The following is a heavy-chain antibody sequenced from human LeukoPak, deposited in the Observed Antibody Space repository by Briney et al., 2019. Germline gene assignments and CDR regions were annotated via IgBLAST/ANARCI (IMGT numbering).Heavy chain of an antibody. Sequence: PGGSPRLSCAASGFTFSSYGMHWVRQAPGKGLEWVAVISYDGSNKYYADSVKGRFTISRDNSKNTLYLQMNSLRAEDTAVYYCAKLIVVVVAATESADAFDIWGQGTMVTVSS. CDR2: ISYDGSNK. D-gene: IGHD2-15*01. J-gene: IGHJ3*02. CDR3: AKLIVVVVAATESADAFDI. CDR1: GFTFSSYG. V-gene: IGHV3-30*18.